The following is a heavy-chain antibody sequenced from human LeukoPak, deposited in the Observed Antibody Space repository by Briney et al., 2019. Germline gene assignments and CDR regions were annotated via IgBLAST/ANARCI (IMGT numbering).Heavy chain of an antibody. CDR3: EREGVQFDC. Sequence: GGSLRLSCAASGFSFSSYSMNWVRQAPGKGLEWVSSISSTRPSIYSAESVTGPFTISRDNAKNSLYLPMNSLRVDDTAMSYCEREGVQFDCWGQGTLVTVSS. CDR1: GFSFSSYS. J-gene: IGHJ4*02. D-gene: IGHD4/OR15-4a*01. CDR2: ISSTRPSI. V-gene: IGHV3-21*03.